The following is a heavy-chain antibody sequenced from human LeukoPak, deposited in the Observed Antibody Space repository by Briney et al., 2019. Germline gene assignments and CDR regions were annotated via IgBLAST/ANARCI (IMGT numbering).Heavy chain of an antibody. CDR3: ARSTSSAAAVSF. Sequence: GGSLRLSCVVSGFTFSSYTMNWVRQAPGKGLEWVSYISSSSSTIYYADSVKGRFTISRDNAKNSLYLQMNSLRAEDTAVYYCARSTSSAAAVSFWGQGTLVTVSS. V-gene: IGHV3-48*01. D-gene: IGHD6-13*01. CDR2: ISSSSSTI. J-gene: IGHJ4*02. CDR1: GFTFSSYT.